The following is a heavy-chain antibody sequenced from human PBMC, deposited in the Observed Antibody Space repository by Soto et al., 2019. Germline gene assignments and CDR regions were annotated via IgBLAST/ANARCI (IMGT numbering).Heavy chain of an antibody. CDR1: GFTFTTYD. CDR3: AKDVYGSGWYGPFDH. V-gene: IGHV3-23*01. J-gene: IGHJ4*02. D-gene: IGHD6-19*01. CDR2: VSASGSSA. Sequence: GGSLRLSCAASGFTFTTYDMTWVRQTPGKGLEWVSTVSASGSSAYYADSVKGRFTISRDNSKNTLYLQMNSLRADDTAVYYCAKDVYGSGWYGPFDHWGQGTLVTVSS.